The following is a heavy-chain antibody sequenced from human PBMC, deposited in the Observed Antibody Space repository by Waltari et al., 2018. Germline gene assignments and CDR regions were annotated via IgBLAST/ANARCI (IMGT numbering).Heavy chain of an antibody. D-gene: IGHD2-2*01. CDR3: ARDTELPAAIRGLGSGRLYPLLDY. J-gene: IGHJ4*02. CDR1: GRSSSGYY. CDR2: IHHSGRT. V-gene: IGHV4-34*01. Sequence: VQLQQWRAGRLQPPGSLSLTCAVYGRSSSGYYCSWVRQPPGNVLGWIGEIHHSGRTNYNPSLKSRVTISVDTSKNQSSQELSSVTAADTAVYYCARDTELPAAIRGLGSGRLYPLLDYWGQGTLVTVSS.